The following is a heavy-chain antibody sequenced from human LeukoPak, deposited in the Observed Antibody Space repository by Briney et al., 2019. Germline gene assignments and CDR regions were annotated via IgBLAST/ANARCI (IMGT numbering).Heavy chain of an antibody. CDR2: IYHSGST. Sequence: SETLSLTCAVSGGSISSSNWWSWVRPPPGKGLEWIGEIYHSGSTNYNPSLKSRVTISVDKSKNQFSLKLNSVTAADTAVYYCARAGDTAMVTLDYWGQGTLVTVSS. CDR1: GGSISSSNW. D-gene: IGHD5-18*01. CDR3: ARAGDTAMVTLDY. J-gene: IGHJ4*02. V-gene: IGHV4-4*02.